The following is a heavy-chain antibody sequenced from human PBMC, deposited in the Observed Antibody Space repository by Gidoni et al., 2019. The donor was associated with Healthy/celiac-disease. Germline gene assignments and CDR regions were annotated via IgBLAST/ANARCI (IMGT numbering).Heavy chain of an antibody. D-gene: IGHD5-18*01. Sequence: EVQLLVSGGGMVQPGRSLGLSCSASGFTLDDYAMHWVRQAPGKGLEWVSGIGWNSGSIGYADSVKGRFTISRDNAKNSLYLQMNSLRAEDTALYYCAKIGDVDTAMVRAFDIWGQGTMVTVSS. CDR2: IGWNSGSI. CDR3: AKIGDVDTAMVRAFDI. J-gene: IGHJ3*02. V-gene: IGHV3-9*01. CDR1: GFTLDDYA.